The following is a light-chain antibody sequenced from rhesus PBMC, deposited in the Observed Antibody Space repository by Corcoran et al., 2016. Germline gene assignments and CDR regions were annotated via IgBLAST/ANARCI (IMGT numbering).Light chain of an antibody. Sequence: DIQMTQSPSSLSASAGDTVTFPCPACQGIRNYLAWYQQKPGKAPKPLIYYATNLESGVPSRFSGSGSGTDFTLTISSLQPEDFAIYYCHQHNSYPPTVGQGTKVEIK. V-gene: IGKV1S14*01. CDR3: HQHNSYPPT. J-gene: IGKJ1*01. CDR1: QGIRNY. CDR2: YAT.